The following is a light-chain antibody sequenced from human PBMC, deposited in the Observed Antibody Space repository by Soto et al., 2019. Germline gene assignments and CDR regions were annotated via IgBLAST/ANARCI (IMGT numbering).Light chain of an antibody. V-gene: IGLV2-14*01. CDR3: SSYSSSTTRCV. CDR1: SSDVGGYNY. CDR2: DVS. Sequence: QSVLTQPASVSGSPGQSITISCTGTSSDVGGYNYVSWYQQHPGRAPKLMIYDVSNRPSGVSTRFSGSKSGNTASLTISGLQAEDEADYYCSSYSSSTTRCVFGTGTKVTVL. J-gene: IGLJ1*01.